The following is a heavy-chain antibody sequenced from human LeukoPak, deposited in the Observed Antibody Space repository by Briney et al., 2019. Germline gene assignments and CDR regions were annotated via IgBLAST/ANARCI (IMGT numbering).Heavy chain of an antibody. CDR2: ISYDGSNK. D-gene: IGHD2-8*01. J-gene: IGHJ4*02. Sequence: PGGSLRLSCAASGFTFSSYAMHWVRQAPGKGLEWVAVISYDGSNKYYADSVKGRFTISRDNSKNTLYLQMNSLRAEDTAVYYCARDPRGYCTNGVCHDFDYWGQGTLVTVSS. CDR1: GFTFSSYA. V-gene: IGHV3-30-3*01. CDR3: ARDPRGYCTNGVCHDFDY.